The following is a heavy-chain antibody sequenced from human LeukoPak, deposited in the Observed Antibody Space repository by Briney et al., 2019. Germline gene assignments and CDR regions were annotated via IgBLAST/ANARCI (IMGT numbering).Heavy chain of an antibody. V-gene: IGHV3-9*01. CDR1: GFTFDDYA. CDR3: ARLGSNY. Sequence: GGSLRLSCAASGFTFDDYAMHWVRQAPGKGLEWVSGISWNSGSIGYADSVKGRFTISRDNAKNSLYLQMNSLRAEDTAVYYCARLGSNYWGQGTLVTVSS. J-gene: IGHJ4*02. D-gene: IGHD2-21*01. CDR2: ISWNSGSI.